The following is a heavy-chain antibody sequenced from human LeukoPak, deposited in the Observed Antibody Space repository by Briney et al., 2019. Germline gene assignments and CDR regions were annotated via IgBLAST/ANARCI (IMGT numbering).Heavy chain of an antibody. CDR3: AKDPNGDYVGAFDF. CDR1: GFTFSDYY. Sequence: GGSLRLSCAASGFTFSDYYMSWIRQAPGKGLERVSAISAGGGNTYYADSVTGRFTISRDNSKNTLFLQMNSLRAEDTAVYYCAKDPNGDYVGAFDFWGQGTMVSVSS. CDR2: ISAGGGNT. D-gene: IGHD4-17*01. J-gene: IGHJ3*01. V-gene: IGHV3-23*01.